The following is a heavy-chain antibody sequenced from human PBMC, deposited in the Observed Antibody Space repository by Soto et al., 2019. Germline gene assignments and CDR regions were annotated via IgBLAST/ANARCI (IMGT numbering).Heavy chain of an antibody. CDR2: IIPVFGTP. D-gene: IGHD3-22*01. CDR1: GGSLSNYV. Sequence: SVKVSCKASGGSLSNYVISWVRQAPGQGLEWMGAIIPVFGTPNYAQKFQDRVTITADESTTTVYMEVRSLTSEDTAVYYCARGDATKIVVTTYYAMDVWGQGTTVTVSS. CDR3: ARGDATKIVVTTYYAMDV. V-gene: IGHV1-69*13. J-gene: IGHJ6*02.